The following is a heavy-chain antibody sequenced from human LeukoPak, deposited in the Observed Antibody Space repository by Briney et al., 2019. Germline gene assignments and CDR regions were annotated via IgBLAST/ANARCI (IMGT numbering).Heavy chain of an antibody. D-gene: IGHD3-16*01. CDR2: VYYSGST. V-gene: IGHV4-61*01. J-gene: IGHJ3*02. CDR1: GGSISSGSYY. Sequence: SETLSLTCTVSGGSISSGSYYWSWIRQPPGKGLEWIGYVYYSGSTNYNPSLKSRVTISINTSQNQFSLKLSSVIAADTAVYYCAREGRGGAFDIWGQGTMVTVSS. CDR3: AREGRGGAFDI.